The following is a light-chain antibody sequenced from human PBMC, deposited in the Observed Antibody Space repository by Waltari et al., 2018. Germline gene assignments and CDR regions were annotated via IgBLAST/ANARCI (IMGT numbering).Light chain of an antibody. J-gene: IGKJ4*01. CDR3: QQAASFPLT. CDR1: QGIRSW. Sequence: IQMTQSPSSVSASVGDRVTITCRASQGIRSWLAWFQQKPGKAPNLLFYAASSLQSGVPSRFSGSGSGTDFTLTISSLQPEDFATYYCQQAASFPLTFGGGTKVEIK. CDR2: AAS. V-gene: IGKV1D-12*01.